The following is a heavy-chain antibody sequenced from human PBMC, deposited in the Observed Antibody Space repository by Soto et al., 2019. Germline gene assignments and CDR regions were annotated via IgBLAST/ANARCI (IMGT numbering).Heavy chain of an antibody. D-gene: IGHD3-10*01. CDR3: TRGPRPSSVGTGAF. Sequence: GGSLRLSCAASGFTFSSYAMSWVRQAPGKGLEWVSAISGSGGSTYYADSVKGRFTISRDNSKNTLYLQMNALRVEDTALYYSTRGPRPSSVGTGAFWGQGTLVTVSS. CDR2: ISGSGGST. V-gene: IGHV3-23*01. CDR1: GFTFSSYA. J-gene: IGHJ4*02.